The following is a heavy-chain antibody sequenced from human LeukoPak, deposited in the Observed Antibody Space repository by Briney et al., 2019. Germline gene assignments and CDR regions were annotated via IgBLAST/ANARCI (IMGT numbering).Heavy chain of an antibody. Sequence: GGSLRLSCAASGFTFRTYGMRWGRQAPGKGLEWVSGVSSSGAATYYADSVKGGFTISRENSRRTLCLCMKRLREADTGVCYSAKPFTQTPYSIGWYTCYSWGQGTLVTFSS. CDR3: AKPFTQTPYSIGWYTCYS. V-gene: IGHV3-23*01. J-gene: IGHJ4*02. CDR2: VSSSGAAT. D-gene: IGHD6-19*01. CDR1: GFTFRTYG.